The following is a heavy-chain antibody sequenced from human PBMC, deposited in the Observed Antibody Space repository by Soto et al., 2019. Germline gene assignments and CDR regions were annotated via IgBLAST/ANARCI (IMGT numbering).Heavy chain of an antibody. Sequence: SVKFSCKASGGTFSSYAISWVRQAPGQGLEWMGGIIPTFGTANYAQKFQGRVTITADESTSTAYMELSSLRSEDTAVYYCARKYYYDSSGYSYYFDYWGQGTLVTVSS. V-gene: IGHV1-69*01. CDR2: IIPTFGTA. J-gene: IGHJ4*02. CDR3: ARKYYYDSSGYSYYFDY. CDR1: GGTFSSYA. D-gene: IGHD3-22*01.